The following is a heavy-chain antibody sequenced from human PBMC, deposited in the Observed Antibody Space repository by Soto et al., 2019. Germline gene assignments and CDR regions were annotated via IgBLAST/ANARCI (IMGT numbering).Heavy chain of an antibody. D-gene: IGHD2-21*02. CDR1: GNTFSNYY. Sequence: ASGKVSCKASGNTFSNYYIHWVRQAPGQGLEWMGTINPSGGHTTYAQKFLGRVTMTRDTSTSTLYMELTSLRSEDTAVCFCARGGHVVVVTAAFDYWG. CDR2: INPSGGHT. V-gene: IGHV1-46*03. CDR3: ARGGHVVVVTAAFDY. J-gene: IGHJ4*01.